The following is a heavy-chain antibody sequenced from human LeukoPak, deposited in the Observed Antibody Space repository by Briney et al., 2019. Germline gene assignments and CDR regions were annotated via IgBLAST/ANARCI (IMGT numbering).Heavy chain of an antibody. D-gene: IGHD4-17*01. CDR1: GFTFSTYS. CDR3: ARGPYGDYIDAFDY. CDR2: ISDSSSAI. Sequence: PGGSLRLSCAASGFTFSTYSMNWVRQAPGKGLEWVSYISDSSSAIYYADSVKGRSTISRDNAKNSLYLQMNSLRAEDTAVYFCARGPYGDYIDAFDYWGHGTLVTVSS. V-gene: IGHV3-48*01. J-gene: IGHJ4*01.